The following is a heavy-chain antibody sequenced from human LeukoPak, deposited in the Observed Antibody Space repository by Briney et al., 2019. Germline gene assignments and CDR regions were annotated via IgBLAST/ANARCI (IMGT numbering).Heavy chain of an antibody. CDR3: AAEEWNYGSFDY. CDR1: GGSISSSSYY. Sequence: SGTLSLSCTVSGGSISSSSYYWGWIRPPPGKGLEWIGSIYDSGRTYYNPSLKSRVTISVDTYKNQFSLKLSSVTAGDTAVYYCAAEEWNYGSFDYWGQGTLVTVSS. V-gene: IGHV4-39*01. CDR2: IYDSGRT. J-gene: IGHJ4*02. D-gene: IGHD1-7*01.